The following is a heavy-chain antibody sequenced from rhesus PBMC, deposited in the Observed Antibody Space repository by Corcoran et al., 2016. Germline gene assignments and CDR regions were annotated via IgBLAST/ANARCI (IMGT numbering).Heavy chain of an antibody. V-gene: IGHV4-160*01. J-gene: IGHJ4*01. Sequence: QVQLQESGPGLVKPSETLSLTCAVSGGSISSNYWSWIRQAPGKGLEWIGRIYGSGGRTDYNPSLKSRGTSSTDTSKNQFTLKLSSVTAADTAVYYCAREVGYISDYFDYWGQGVLVTVSS. CDR3: AREVGYISDYFDY. CDR2: IYGSGGRT. D-gene: IGHD5-24*01. CDR1: GGSISSNY.